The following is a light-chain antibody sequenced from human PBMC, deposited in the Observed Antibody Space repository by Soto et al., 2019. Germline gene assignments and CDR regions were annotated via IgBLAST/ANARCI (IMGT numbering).Light chain of an antibody. Sequence: QSVLTQPPSASGSPGQSVTISCTGTSSDVGGYNYVSWYQQHPGKAPKLMIYEVTKRPSGVPDRFSGSKSGNTASLTVSGLQAEDEAYYYCCSYAGGYTHAVFGGGTKLTVL. CDR1: SSDVGGYNY. J-gene: IGLJ2*01. CDR2: EVT. CDR3: CSYAGGYTHAV. V-gene: IGLV2-8*01.